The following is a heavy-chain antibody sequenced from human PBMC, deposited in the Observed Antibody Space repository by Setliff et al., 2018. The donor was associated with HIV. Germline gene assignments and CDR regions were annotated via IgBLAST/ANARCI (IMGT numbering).Heavy chain of an antibody. V-gene: IGHV4-34*01. Sequence: SEILSLTCAVYGGSFSEYYWSWIRQSPGKGLEWIGEINHSGSTHYNPPLKSRATISVDTSKNQFSLKVRSVTAADTAVYFCARTRAPYFFDFWGQGAQVTVSS. CDR3: ARTRAPYFFDF. D-gene: IGHD1-26*01. J-gene: IGHJ4*02. CDR2: INHSGST. CDR1: GGSFSEYY.